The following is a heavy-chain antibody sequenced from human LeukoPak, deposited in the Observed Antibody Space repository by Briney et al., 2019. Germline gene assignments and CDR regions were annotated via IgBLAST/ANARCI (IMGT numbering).Heavy chain of an antibody. Sequence: GASVKVSCKASGYTFTSYYMHWVRQAPGHGLEWMGIINPSGGSTSYAQKFQGRVTMTRDTSTSTVYMELSSLRSEDTAVYYCARGSPNWVGATSHFDYWGQGTLVTVSS. CDR3: ARGSPNWVGATSHFDY. CDR1: GYTFTSYY. J-gene: IGHJ4*02. D-gene: IGHD1-26*01. V-gene: IGHV1-46*01. CDR2: INPSGGST.